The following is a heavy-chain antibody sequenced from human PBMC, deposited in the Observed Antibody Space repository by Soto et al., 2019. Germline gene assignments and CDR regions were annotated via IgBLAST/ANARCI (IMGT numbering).Heavy chain of an antibody. CDR3: ARDRVHKTLYYYYGMDV. CDR2: ISGSGGST. Sequence: PGGSLRLSCAASGFTFSSYAMSWVRQAPGKGLEWVSAISGSGGSTYYADSVKGRFTISRDNSKNTLYLQMNSLRAEDTAVYYCARDRVHKTLYYYYGMDVWGQGTTVTVSS. CDR1: GFTFSSYA. V-gene: IGHV3-23*01. J-gene: IGHJ6*02. D-gene: IGHD3-10*01.